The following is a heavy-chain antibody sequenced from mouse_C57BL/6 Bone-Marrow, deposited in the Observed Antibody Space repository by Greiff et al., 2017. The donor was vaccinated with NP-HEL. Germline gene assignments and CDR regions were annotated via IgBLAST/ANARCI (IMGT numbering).Heavy chain of an antibody. CDR2: INPSSGYT. CDR1: GYTFTSYT. J-gene: IGHJ4*01. CDR3: AREEIYDDGSSDDYYARDY. Sequence: QVQLQQSGAELARPGASVKMSCKASGYTFTSYTMHWVKQRPGQGLEWIGYINPSSGYTKYNQKFKDKATLTADKSSSTAYMQLSSLTSEDSAVYYCAREEIYDDGSSDDYYARDYWGQGTAVTVSA. D-gene: IGHD1-1*01. V-gene: IGHV1-4*01.